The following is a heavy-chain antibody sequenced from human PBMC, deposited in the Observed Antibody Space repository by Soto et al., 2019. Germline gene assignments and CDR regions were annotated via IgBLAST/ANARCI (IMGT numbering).Heavy chain of an antibody. Sequence: PXGSLRLSCAASGFTFSSYAMSWVLQAPGKGLEWVSAISGSGGSTYYADSVKGRFTISRDNSKNTLYLQMNSLRAEDTAVYYCAKFDRDCSGGSCYSVPSLGFDYWGQGTLVTVSS. V-gene: IGHV3-23*01. CDR2: ISGSGGST. CDR1: GFTFSSYA. J-gene: IGHJ4*02. D-gene: IGHD2-15*01. CDR3: AKFDRDCSGGSCYSVPSLGFDY.